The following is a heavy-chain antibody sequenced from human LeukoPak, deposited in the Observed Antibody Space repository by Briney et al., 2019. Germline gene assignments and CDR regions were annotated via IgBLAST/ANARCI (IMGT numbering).Heavy chain of an antibody. D-gene: IGHD3-3*01. CDR2: ISWNSGSI. J-gene: IGHJ4*02. CDR3: ARSARLMKGVVEVTALDD. CDR1: GFTFDNYA. Sequence: PGGSLRLSCAASGFTFDNYAMHWVRQAPGKGLEWVSGISWNSGSIGYADSVKGLFTISRDNAKNSLYLEMNSLRADDTAVYYCARSARLMKGVVEVTALDDWGQGTLVTVSS. V-gene: IGHV3-9*01.